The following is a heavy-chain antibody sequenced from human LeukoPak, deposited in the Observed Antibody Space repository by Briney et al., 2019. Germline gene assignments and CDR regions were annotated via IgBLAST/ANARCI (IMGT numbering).Heavy chain of an antibody. D-gene: IGHD2-2*01. J-gene: IGHJ4*02. CDR1: GFTFDDYA. CDR3: AKSGCSSTSCYLNY. V-gene: IGHV3-9*03. Sequence: GRSLRLSCAASGFTFDDYAMHWVRQAPGKGLEWVSGISWNSGSIAYADSVKGRFTISRDNAKNSLYLQMNSLRPEDMALYYCAKSGCSSTSCYLNYWGQGILVTVSS. CDR2: ISWNSGSI.